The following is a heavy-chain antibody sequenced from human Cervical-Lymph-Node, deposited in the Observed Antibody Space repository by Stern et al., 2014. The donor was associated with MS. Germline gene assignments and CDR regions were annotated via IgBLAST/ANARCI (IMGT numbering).Heavy chain of an antibody. D-gene: IGHD1-26*01. J-gene: IGHJ4*02. V-gene: IGHV1-8*01. CDR3: AREGVIVGPNRFDY. CDR1: GYTFTNYE. Sequence: QLVQSGAEVKKPGASVKVSCKASGYTFTNYEINWVRQATGQGLEWMGWMHPNSDNTGYAQKFQGRVTMTRNTSISTVYMELSSLRSDDTAVYYCAREGVIVGPNRFDYWGQGTLVTVSS. CDR2: MHPNSDNT.